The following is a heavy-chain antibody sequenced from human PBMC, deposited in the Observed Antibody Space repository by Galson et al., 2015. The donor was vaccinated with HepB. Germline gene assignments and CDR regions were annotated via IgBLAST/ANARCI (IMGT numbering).Heavy chain of an antibody. D-gene: IGHD1-26*01. CDR3: ARHSPYSGSYVYGPYGMDV. CDR2: IYPGDSDT. V-gene: IGHV5-51*01. CDR1: GYSFTSYW. J-gene: IGHJ6*02. Sequence: QSGAEVKKPGESLKISCKGSGYSFTSYWIGWVRQMPGKGLEWMGIIYPGDSDTRYSPSFQGQVTTSADKSISTAYLQWSSLKASDTAMYYCARHSPYSGSYVYGPYGMDVWGQGTTVTVSS.